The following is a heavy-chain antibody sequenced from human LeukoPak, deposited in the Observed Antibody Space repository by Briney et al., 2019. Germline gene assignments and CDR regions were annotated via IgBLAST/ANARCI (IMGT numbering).Heavy chain of an antibody. CDR1: GFTFSSYG. J-gene: IGHJ4*02. Sequence: GGSLRLSCAASGFTFSSYGMHWVRQAPGKGLEWVAVISYDGSTKYYADSVKGRFTISRDNSKNTLYLQMNSLRAEDTAVYYCAKDTAMVSWGQGTLVTVSS. D-gene: IGHD5-18*01. CDR2: ISYDGSTK. V-gene: IGHV3-30*18. CDR3: AKDTAMVS.